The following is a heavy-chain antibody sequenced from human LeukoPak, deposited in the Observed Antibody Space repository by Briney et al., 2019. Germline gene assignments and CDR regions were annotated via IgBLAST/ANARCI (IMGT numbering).Heavy chain of an antibody. CDR1: GFTFSNAW. CDR2: IKSKTDGGTP. V-gene: IGHV3-15*01. J-gene: IGHJ4*02. D-gene: IGHD5-24*01. CDR3: AAETSGDGRIDY. Sequence: GGSLRLSCAASGFTFSNAWMTWVRQAPGKGLEWVGRIKSKTDGGTPDYAAPMKARFTISRDDSKNTGYLQTNSLKTEDTAVYYCAAETSGDGRIDYWGQETLVTVSS.